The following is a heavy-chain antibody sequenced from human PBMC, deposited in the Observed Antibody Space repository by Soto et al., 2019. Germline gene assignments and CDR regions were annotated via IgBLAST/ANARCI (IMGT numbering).Heavy chain of an antibody. CDR3: AKDPEWSRSSGWFDAFDI. V-gene: IGHV3-30*18. CDR1: GFTFSSYG. Sequence: QVQLVESGGGVVQPGRSLRLSCAASGFTFSSYGMHWVRQAPGKGLEWVAVISYDGSNKYYADSVKGRFTISRDNSKNPLYLQMNSLRAEDTAVYYCAKDPEWSRSSGWFDAFDIWGQGTMVTVSS. J-gene: IGHJ3*02. D-gene: IGHD6-19*01. CDR2: ISYDGSNK.